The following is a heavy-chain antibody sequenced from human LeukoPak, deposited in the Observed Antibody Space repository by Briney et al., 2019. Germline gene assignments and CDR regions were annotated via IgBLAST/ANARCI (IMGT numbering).Heavy chain of an antibody. CDR1: RGSISSYY. D-gene: IGHD2-2*01. Sequence: SETLSLTCIVSRGSISSYYWSWIRQPPGKGLEWIGYIYHGGSTNYNPSLKSRVTISGDTSKNKFFLNLSSVTAADTAMYYCARDYSAISDCSSTSCFHFGYWGQGALVTASS. V-gene: IGHV4-59*01. CDR2: IYHGGST. J-gene: IGHJ4*02. CDR3: ARDYSAISDCSSTSCFHFGY.